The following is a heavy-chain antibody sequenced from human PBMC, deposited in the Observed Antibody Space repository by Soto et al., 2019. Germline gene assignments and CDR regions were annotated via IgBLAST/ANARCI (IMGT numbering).Heavy chain of an antibody. CDR1: GYTFTSYG. D-gene: IGHD3-22*01. J-gene: IGHJ4*02. CDR2: ISAYNGNT. V-gene: IGHV1-18*04. Sequence: QVQLVQSGAEVKKPGASVKVSCKASGYTFTSYGISWVRQAPGQGLEWMGWISAYNGNTNYAQKLQGIVTMTTDTSTSTAYMELRSLRSDDTAVYYCALHYYDSSGYSDAEYYFDYWGQGTLVTVSS. CDR3: ALHYYDSSGYSDAEYYFDY.